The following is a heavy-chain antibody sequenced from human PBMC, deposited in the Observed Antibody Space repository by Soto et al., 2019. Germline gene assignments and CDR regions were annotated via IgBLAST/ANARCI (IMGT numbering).Heavy chain of an antibody. CDR1: GGSISSGGYS. CDR2: IYHSGST. Sequence: QLQLQESGSGLVKPSQTLSLTCAVSGGSISSGGYSWSWIRQPPGKGLEWIGYIYHSGSTYYNPSLKSRVTILIDKSKNQFSLKLSSVTAADTAVYYCARGVGGGPLYYWGQGTLVTVSS. V-gene: IGHV4-30-2*01. D-gene: IGHD2-15*01. J-gene: IGHJ4*02. CDR3: ARGVGGGPLYY.